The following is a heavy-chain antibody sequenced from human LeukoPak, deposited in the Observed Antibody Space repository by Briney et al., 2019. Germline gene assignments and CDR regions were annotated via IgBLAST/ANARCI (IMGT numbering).Heavy chain of an antibody. D-gene: IGHD3-10*01. Sequence: GSLRLSCAASGFLFSDCTMSWLRQAPGEGLQWVSAITPNGGFATYAESVKGRFIISRDNSRNTLYLQMNSLRAEDTAVHYCAKPHASGIYLPYDNWGQGTPVTVSS. J-gene: IGHJ4*02. CDR2: ITPNGGFA. CDR3: AKPHASGIYLPYDN. V-gene: IGHV3-23*01. CDR1: GFLFSDCT.